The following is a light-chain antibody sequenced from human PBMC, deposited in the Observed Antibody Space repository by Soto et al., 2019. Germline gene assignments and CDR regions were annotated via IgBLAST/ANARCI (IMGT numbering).Light chain of an antibody. CDR1: KSISSY. J-gene: IGKJ3*01. V-gene: IGKV3-11*01. CDR2: DAS. CDR3: QQRINSPPLFT. Sequence: EILLTHTLATLSLSPGEITTLSCMASKSISSYLAWYQQKPGQAPRLLLYDASNKATGITARFSGSGSGTDFTLPISSLEPQDVAVYYCQQRINSPPLFTFGRVTVVDIK.